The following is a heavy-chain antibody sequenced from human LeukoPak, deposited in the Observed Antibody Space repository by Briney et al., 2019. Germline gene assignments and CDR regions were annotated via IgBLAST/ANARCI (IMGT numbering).Heavy chain of an antibody. CDR2: MNPNSGNT. CDR3: ARGATSNYDFWSGYYIPNWFDP. D-gene: IGHD3-3*01. CDR1: GYTFSSYD. V-gene: IGHV1-8*03. J-gene: IGHJ5*02. Sequence: GASVKVSCKASGYTFSSYDINWVRQATGQGLEWMGWMNPNSGNTGCAQKFQGRVTITRNTSISTAYMELSSLRSEDTAVYYCARGATSNYDFWSGYYIPNWFDPWGQGTLVTVSS.